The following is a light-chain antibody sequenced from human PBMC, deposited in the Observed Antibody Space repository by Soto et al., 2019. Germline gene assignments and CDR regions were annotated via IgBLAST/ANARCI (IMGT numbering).Light chain of an antibody. CDR3: CSYMRNSLYV. Sequence: QSVLTQPASVSGSPGQSTTISCTGTSSDVADYNYVSWYQQHPGKAPKLMISAVSNRPSGVSDRFSGSKSGNTASLTISGLQADDEADYYCSYMRNSLYVFGTGTKVIV. J-gene: IGLJ1*01. CDR2: AVS. V-gene: IGLV2-14*01. CDR1: SSDVADYNY.